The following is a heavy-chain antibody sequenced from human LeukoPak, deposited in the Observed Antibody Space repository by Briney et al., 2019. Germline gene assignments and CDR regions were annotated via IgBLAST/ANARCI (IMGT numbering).Heavy chain of an antibody. J-gene: IGHJ3*02. CDR3: ARDLPGGATTGSDAFDI. V-gene: IGHV4-61*02. CDR2: IYTSGST. D-gene: IGHD1-26*01. CDR1: GGSISSSSYY. Sequence: PSETLSLTCTVSGGSISSSSYYWSWIRQPAGKGLEWIGRIYTSGSTNYNPSLKSRVTMSVDTSKNQFSLKLSSVTAADTAVYYCARDLPGGATTGSDAFDIWGQGTMVTVSS.